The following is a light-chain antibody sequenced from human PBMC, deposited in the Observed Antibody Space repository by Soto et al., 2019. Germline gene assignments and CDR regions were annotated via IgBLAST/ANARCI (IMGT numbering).Light chain of an antibody. CDR1: QSVSSN. CDR3: QQYNNWPPWA. J-gene: IGKJ1*01. CDR2: GAS. Sequence: EIVMTQSPATRSVSPGERATLSCRASQSVSSNLAWYQQKPGRAPRLLIYGASTRVTGVPARFSGSGSGTEFTLTISSLQSADFAVYYCQQYNNWPPWAFGQGTKVEIK. V-gene: IGKV3-15*01.